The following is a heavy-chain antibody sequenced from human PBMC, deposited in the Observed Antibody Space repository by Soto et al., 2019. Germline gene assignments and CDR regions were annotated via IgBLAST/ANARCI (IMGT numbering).Heavy chain of an antibody. Sequence: GGSLRLSCAASGFTFSSYGMHWVRQAPGKGLEWVAVIWYDGSNKYYADSVKGRFTISRDNSKNTLYLQMNSLRAEDTAVYYCARDSTRYCISTSCFPAIYYYYGMDVWGQGTTVTVS. V-gene: IGHV3-33*01. J-gene: IGHJ6*02. CDR1: GFTFSSYG. CDR2: IWYDGSNK. CDR3: ARDSTRYCISTSCFPAIYYYYGMDV. D-gene: IGHD2-2*01.